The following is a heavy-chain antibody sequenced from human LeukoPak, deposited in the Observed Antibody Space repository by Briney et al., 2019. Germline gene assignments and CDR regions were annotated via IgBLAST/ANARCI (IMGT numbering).Heavy chain of an antibody. D-gene: IGHD6-6*01. CDR1: GFTFSSYT. CDR2: ISSSSSTI. J-gene: IGHJ6*03. CDR3: ARDISSASRGMDV. V-gene: IGHV3-48*01. Sequence: SGGSLTLSCAASGFTFSSYTMNWVRQAPGQGLEWVSDISSSSSTIYYADSVKGRFTISRDNAKNSLYLQMNSLRVEDTAVYYCARDISSASRGMDVWGKGTTVTVSS.